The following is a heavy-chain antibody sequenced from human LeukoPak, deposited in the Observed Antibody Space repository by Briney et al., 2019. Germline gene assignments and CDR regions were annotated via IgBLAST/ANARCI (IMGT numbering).Heavy chain of an antibody. CDR2: IKEDGSEK. D-gene: IGHD4/OR15-4a*01. CDR1: GFSFSAYW. Sequence: GGSLRLSCVVTGFSFSAYWMTWVGQAPGKGLEWVANIKEDGSEKYYVETAKGRFTISRDNAKNSLYLQMNSLRAEDMAVYYCARNRAANDVWGKGTTVTVSS. J-gene: IGHJ6*04. V-gene: IGHV3-7*01. CDR3: ARNRAANDV.